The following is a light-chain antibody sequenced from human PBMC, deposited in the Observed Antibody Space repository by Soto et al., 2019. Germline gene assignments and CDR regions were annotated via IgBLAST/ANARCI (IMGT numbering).Light chain of an antibody. J-gene: IGKJ5*01. Sequence: EIVLTQSPATLSLSPGERATLSCRASQSVSTFLAWYQHKPGQAPRLLIYDASNRATGIPDRFSGSGSGTDFTLTISRLEPEDFAVFYCQHYDSLPITFGQGTRLEIK. CDR2: DAS. V-gene: IGKV3-11*01. CDR3: QHYDSLPIT. CDR1: QSVSTF.